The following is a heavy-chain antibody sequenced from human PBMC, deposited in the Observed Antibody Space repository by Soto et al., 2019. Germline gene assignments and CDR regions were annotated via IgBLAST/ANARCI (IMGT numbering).Heavy chain of an antibody. CDR3: AKESGDYVLPSSDY. CDR1: GFTFISYA. D-gene: IGHD2-21*02. Sequence: GGSLRLSCAASGFTFISYAMSWVRQAPGKGLEWVSAISGSGGTTYYADSVKDRFTISRDNSKNTLFLQMNSLRAEDAAVYYCAKESGDYVLPSSDYWGQGTLVTVSS. CDR2: ISGSGGTT. V-gene: IGHV3-23*01. J-gene: IGHJ4*02.